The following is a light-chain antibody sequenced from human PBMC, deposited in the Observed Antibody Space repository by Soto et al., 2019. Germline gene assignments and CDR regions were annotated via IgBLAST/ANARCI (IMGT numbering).Light chain of an antibody. CDR3: SSYAGSNKG. J-gene: IGLJ1*01. Sequence: QSALTQPPSASGSPGQSVTISCTGTSSDVGGYNYVSWYQQHPGKAPKLMIYEVSKRPSGVPDRFSGSKSGNTASLTVSGLQAEDEADYYCSSYAGSNKGFGTGTKVIVL. CDR1: SSDVGGYNY. V-gene: IGLV2-8*01. CDR2: EVS.